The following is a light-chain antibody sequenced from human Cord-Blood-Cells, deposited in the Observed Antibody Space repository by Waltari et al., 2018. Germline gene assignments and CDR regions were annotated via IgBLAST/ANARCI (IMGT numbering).Light chain of an antibody. Sequence: QSALTQPASVSGSPGQSITISCTGPSSDVGGYNYVSWYQQYPGKAPKLMIYEVSNRPSGVSNRFSGSKSGNTASLTISGLQAEDEADYYCSSYTSSSTYVFGTGTKVTVL. CDR3: SSYTSSSTYV. CDR1: SSDVGGYNY. CDR2: EVS. V-gene: IGLV2-14*01. J-gene: IGLJ1*01.